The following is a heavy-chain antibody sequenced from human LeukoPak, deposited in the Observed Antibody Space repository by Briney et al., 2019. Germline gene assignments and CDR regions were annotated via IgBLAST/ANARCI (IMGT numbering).Heavy chain of an antibody. J-gene: IGHJ4*02. Sequence: SGGSLRLSCAASGFTFDDYAMHWVRQAPGKGLEWVSGISWNSGSIGYADSVKGRFTISRDNAKNSLYLQMNSLRAEDTALYYCAKPLDYYDSSGPFNYWGQGTLVTVSS. CDR1: GFTFDDYA. CDR2: ISWNSGSI. CDR3: AKPLDYYDSSGPFNY. D-gene: IGHD3-22*01. V-gene: IGHV3-9*01.